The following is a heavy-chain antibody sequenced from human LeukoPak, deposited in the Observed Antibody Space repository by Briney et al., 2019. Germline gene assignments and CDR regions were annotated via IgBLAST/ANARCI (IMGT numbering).Heavy chain of an antibody. CDR3: ARFGSSTSCYRPACALDI. J-gene: IGHJ3*02. Sequence: SVKVSCKASGGTFSSYAISWVRQAPGQGLEWMGGIIPIFGTANYAQKFQGRVTITADESTSTAYMELSSLRSEDTAVYYCARFGSSTSCYRPACALDIWGQGTMVTVSS. V-gene: IGHV1-69*01. CDR1: GGTFSSYA. D-gene: IGHD2-2*01. CDR2: IIPIFGTA.